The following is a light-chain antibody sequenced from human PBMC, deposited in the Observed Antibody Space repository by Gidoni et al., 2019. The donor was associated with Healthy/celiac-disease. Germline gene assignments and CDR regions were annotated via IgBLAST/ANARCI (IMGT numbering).Light chain of an antibody. CDR3: QQSYSTPQTT. V-gene: IGKV1-39*01. Sequence: DIQMTQSPSSLSASVGDRVTITCRASQSISSYLNWYRQKPGKAPKLLIYAASSLQSGVPSRFSGSGSGTDFTLTISSLQPEDFATYYCQQSYSTPQTTFGPGTKVDIK. J-gene: IGKJ3*01. CDR1: QSISSY. CDR2: AAS.